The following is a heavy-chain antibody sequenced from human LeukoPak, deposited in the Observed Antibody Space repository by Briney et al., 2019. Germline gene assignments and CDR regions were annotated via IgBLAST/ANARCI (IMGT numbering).Heavy chain of an antibody. V-gene: IGHV3-23*01. Sequence: GGSLRLSCAASGFTFSNYAMSWVRQAPGKGLEWVSVIGVSGGSTYYADSVKGRFTISRDNSQNTLYLQMNSLRAEDTAVYYCAKDYSSGWYDYWGQGTLVTVSS. CDR2: IGVSGGST. CDR3: AKDYSSGWYDY. D-gene: IGHD6-19*01. J-gene: IGHJ4*02. CDR1: GFTFSNYA.